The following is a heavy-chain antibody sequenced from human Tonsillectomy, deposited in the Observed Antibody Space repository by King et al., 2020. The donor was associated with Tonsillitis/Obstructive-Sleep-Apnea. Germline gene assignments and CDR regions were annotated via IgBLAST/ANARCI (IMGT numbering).Heavy chain of an antibody. CDR3: ARQRREYSSSCFDY. CDR1: GGSISSSSYY. CDR2: IYYSGST. V-gene: IGHV4-39*01. D-gene: IGHD6-6*01. Sequence: LQLQESGPGLVRPSETLSLTCTVSGGSISSSSYYWGWIRQPPGKGLEWIGSIYYSGSTYYNPSLKSRVTISVDTSKNQFSLKLSSVTAADTAVYYCARQRREYSSSCFDYWGQGTLVTVSS. J-gene: IGHJ4*02.